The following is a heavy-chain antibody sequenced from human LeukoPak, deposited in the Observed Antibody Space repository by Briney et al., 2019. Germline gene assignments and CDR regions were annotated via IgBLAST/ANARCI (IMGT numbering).Heavy chain of an antibody. CDR1: GFTFSSYV. V-gene: IGHV3-74*01. CDR2: IKNDGSGI. CDR3: ARERGVSHPFDY. J-gene: IGHJ4*02. D-gene: IGHD2-21*01. Sequence: GRSLRLSCAASGFTFSSYVMHWVRQAPGKGLVRVARIKNDGSGIIYADSVKGRFTISRDNARNTLYLQMNSLRAEDTAVYYCARERGVSHPFDYWGQGTLVTVSS.